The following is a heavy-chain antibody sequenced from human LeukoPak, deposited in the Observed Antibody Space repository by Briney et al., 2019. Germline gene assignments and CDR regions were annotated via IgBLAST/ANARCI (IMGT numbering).Heavy chain of an antibody. V-gene: IGHV5-51*04. J-gene: IGHJ6*03. CDR3: ARETSQKGAHYMDV. CDR1: GYSFTNYW. Sequence: GESLQISCMGSGYSFTNYWIGWVRQMPGKGLEWMGIIYPADSDTRYSPSFQDQVTISADKPISTAYLQWSSLKASDTAVYYCARETSQKGAHYMDVWGKGTTVTISS. D-gene: IGHD3-16*01. CDR2: IYPADSDT.